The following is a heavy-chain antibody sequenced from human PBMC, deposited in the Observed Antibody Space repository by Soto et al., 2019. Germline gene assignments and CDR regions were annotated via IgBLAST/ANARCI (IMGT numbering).Heavy chain of an antibody. CDR1: GGTFNTYA. CDR3: TRSIGSGGVIGGFDY. CDR2: IIPMFDTP. J-gene: IGHJ4*02. V-gene: IGHV1-69*01. Sequence: QVQLVQSETEVKKPGSAVKVSCKASGGTFNTYAINWVRQAPGQGLEWMGGIIPMFDTPRYAQKFQGRVTITVDESTTTDYMELSSLRSDDTAVYYCTRSIGSGGVIGGFDYWGQGTLVTVSS. D-gene: IGHD3-16*02.